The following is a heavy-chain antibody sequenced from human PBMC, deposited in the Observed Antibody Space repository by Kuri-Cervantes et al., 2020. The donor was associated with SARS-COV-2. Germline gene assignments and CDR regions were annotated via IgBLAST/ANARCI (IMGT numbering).Heavy chain of an antibody. J-gene: IGHJ6*02. CDR1: GGTFSSYA. Sequence: SVKVSCKAPGGTFSSYAISWVRQAPGQGLEWMGRIIPILGIANYAQKFQGRVTITADEPTSTVYMEVSSLRSEDTAVFFCAAGVVGATHFSYYGMDVWGQGTTVTVSS. CDR3: AAGVVGATHFSYYGMDV. D-gene: IGHD1-26*01. CDR2: IIPILGIA. V-gene: IGHV1-69*04.